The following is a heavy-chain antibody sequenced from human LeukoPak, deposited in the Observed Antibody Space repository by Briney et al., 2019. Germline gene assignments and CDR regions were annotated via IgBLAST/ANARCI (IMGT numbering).Heavy chain of an antibody. CDR3: YYDSSGHYYYGMDV. J-gene: IGHJ6*02. V-gene: IGHV3-73*01. Sequence: GGSLRLSCAASGFTFSGSAMPWVRQASGKGLEWVGRIRSKANSYATAYAASVKGRFTISRDDSKNTAYLQMNSLKTEDTAVYYCYYDSSGHYYYGMDVWGQGTTVTVSS. D-gene: IGHD3-22*01. CDR1: GFTFSGSA. CDR2: IRSKANSYAT.